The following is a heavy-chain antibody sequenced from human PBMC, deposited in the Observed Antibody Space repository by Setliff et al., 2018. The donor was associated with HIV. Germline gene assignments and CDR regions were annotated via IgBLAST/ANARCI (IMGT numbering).Heavy chain of an antibody. Sequence: SETLSLTCAVSGYSISSGCYWGWIRQPPGKGLEWIGSIYHSGSTYYNPSLKSRVTISVDTSKNQFSLKLSSVTAADTAVYYCARLRYSSSSKDYWGQGTLVTVSS. V-gene: IGHV4-38-2*01. J-gene: IGHJ4*02. CDR2: IYHSGST. CDR3: ARLRYSSSSKDY. CDR1: GYSISSGCY. D-gene: IGHD6-6*01.